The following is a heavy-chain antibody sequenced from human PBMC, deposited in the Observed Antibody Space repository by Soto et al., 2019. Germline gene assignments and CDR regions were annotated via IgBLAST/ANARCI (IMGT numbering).Heavy chain of an antibody. CDR1: GNSINTSSHA. J-gene: IGHJ4*02. V-gene: IGHV4-31*01. CDR2: VSSSGIS. Sequence: SDTLSLTNTVSGNSINTSSHAWKWMSKHPGKGLEWIGYVSSSGISFSGPPIQRTVFMSVDTSKKIFSRKLSSVTAADTAIYYCVGRLTSICNYFGSWGQGTQVTVSS. CDR3: VGRLTSICNYFGS. D-gene: IGHD2-8*01.